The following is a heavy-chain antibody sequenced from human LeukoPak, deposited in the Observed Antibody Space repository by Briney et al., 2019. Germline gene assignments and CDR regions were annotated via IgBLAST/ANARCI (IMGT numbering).Heavy chain of an antibody. D-gene: IGHD2-15*01. V-gene: IGHV3-21*01. CDR3: ARDPPYCSGNNCYFDY. J-gene: IGHJ4*02. CDR1: GFTFSSYS. CDR2: ISSGSGYI. Sequence: GGSLRLSCAASGFTFSSYSMNWVRQAPGQGLEWVSSISSGSGYIYYADSVKGRFTVSRDNAKNSLYLQLNSLRAEDTALYYCARDPPYCSGNNCYFDYWGQGTLVTVSS.